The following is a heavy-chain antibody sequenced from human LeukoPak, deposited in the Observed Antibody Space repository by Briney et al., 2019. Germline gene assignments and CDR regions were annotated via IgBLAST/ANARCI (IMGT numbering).Heavy chain of an antibody. CDR2: IYYSGST. CDR3: ARHGGGMNYDILTGYGPFDY. D-gene: IGHD3-9*01. J-gene: IGHJ4*02. Sequence: SETLSLTCTVSGVSISSSNSYWGWIRQPPGKGLEWIGYIYYSGSTNYNPSLKSRVTISVDTSKNQFSLKLSSVTAADTAVYYCARHGGGMNYDILTGYGPFDYWGQGTLVTVSS. CDR1: GVSISSSNSY. V-gene: IGHV4-39*01.